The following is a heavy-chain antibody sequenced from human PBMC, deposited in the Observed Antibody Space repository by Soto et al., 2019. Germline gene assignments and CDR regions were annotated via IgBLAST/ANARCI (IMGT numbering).Heavy chain of an antibody. CDR2: MKSKTDGGTT. J-gene: IGHJ4*02. Sequence: EVQLVESGGGLVEPGGSLTLSCTTSGFSFSTAWMTWVRQAPGKGQEWVGRMKSKTDGGTTDYASHVEGRFTISRDASKNILYLHMNCLKIDDTAMYYCTTDLPWSYGALGYWGQGTLVIVSS. CDR3: TTDLPWSYGALGY. D-gene: IGHD1-26*01. V-gene: IGHV3-15*01. CDR1: GFSFSTAW.